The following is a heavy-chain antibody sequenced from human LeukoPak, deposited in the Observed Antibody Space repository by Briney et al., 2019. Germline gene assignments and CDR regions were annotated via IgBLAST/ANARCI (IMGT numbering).Heavy chain of an antibody. CDR3: AAELGYCSGGSCHDY. CDR2: VDPEDGET. D-gene: IGHD2-15*01. J-gene: IGHJ4*02. V-gene: IGHV1-69-2*01. Sequence: ASVKVSCKASGYTFTDYYMHWVQQAPGKGFEWMGLVDPEDGETIYAEKFQGRVTITADTSTDTAYMELSSLRSEDTAVYYCAAELGYCSGGSCHDYWGPGTLVTVSS. CDR1: GYTFTDYY.